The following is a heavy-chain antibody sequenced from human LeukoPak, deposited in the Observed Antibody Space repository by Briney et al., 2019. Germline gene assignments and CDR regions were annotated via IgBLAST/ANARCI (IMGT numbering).Heavy chain of an antibody. D-gene: IGHD6-19*01. CDR3: ARVTKGYSSGWYLGYYYMDV. V-gene: IGHV3-11*01. CDR1: GFTFSDYA. Sequence: PGGSLRLSCAASGFTFSDYAMSWIRQAPGQGLEWVSYISRSGDTIDYADSVKGRFTISRDNAKNSLYLQMNSLRAEDTAVYYCARVTKGYSSGWYLGYYYMDVWGKGTTVTVSS. CDR2: ISRSGDTI. J-gene: IGHJ6*03.